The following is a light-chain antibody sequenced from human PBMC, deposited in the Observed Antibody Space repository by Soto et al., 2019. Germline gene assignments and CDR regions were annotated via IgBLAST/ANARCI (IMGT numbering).Light chain of an antibody. Sequence: TQSPSSLSASVGDRVTITCQASQDINNYLNWYQQKPGKAPKLLIYDASNLETGVPSRFSGSGSGTHFTFSINSLRPEDVATYYCQQYHTLPLTFAGGTKLEIK. CDR3: QQYHTLPLT. J-gene: IGKJ4*01. V-gene: IGKV1-33*01. CDR2: DAS. CDR1: QDINNY.